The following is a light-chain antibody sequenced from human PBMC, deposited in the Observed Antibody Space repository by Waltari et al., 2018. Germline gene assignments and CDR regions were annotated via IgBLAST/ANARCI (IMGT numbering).Light chain of an antibody. CDR3: SSYVRSDVWM. Sequence: QSALTQPASVSGAPGQSITISCTGRTSDGGNPNFVSWYQHHPGKVPKLLIYEVFKRPAVVSDLSSGSKAGATASLTITGRQAEDEADYYCSSYVRSDVWMFGGGTKLTVL. V-gene: IGLV2-23*02. CDR2: EVF. CDR1: TSDGGNPNF. J-gene: IGLJ3*02.